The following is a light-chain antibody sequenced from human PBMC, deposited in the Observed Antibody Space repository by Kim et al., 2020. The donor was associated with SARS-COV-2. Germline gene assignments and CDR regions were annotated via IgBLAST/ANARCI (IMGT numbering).Light chain of an antibody. V-gene: IGKV3-11*01. Sequence: PAERATLSCRARQSVSDYLTWYQHKPGQAPRLLIYDASNRATGIPDRFSGSGSGTDFTLTISSLEPEDFAVYYCRHHTNWPRFTFGPGTKVDIK. J-gene: IGKJ3*01. CDR3: RHHTNWPRFT. CDR2: DAS. CDR1: QSVSDY.